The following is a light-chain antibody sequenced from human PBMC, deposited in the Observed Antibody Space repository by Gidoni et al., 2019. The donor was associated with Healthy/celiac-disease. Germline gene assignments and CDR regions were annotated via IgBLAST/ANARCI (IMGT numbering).Light chain of an antibody. CDR2: DAS. CDR1: QSISSW. Sequence: DIQMTQSPSTLSASVGDRVTITCRASQSISSWLAWYQQKPGKAPKLLIYDASSLESGVPSRFSGSGSGTEFTLTISSLQPDDFVTYYCQQYNSQWTFGQGTKVEIK. J-gene: IGKJ1*01. CDR3: QQYNSQWT. V-gene: IGKV1-5*01.